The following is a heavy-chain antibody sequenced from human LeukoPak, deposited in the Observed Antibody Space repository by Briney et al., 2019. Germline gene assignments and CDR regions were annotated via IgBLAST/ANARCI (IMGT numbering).Heavy chain of an antibody. D-gene: IGHD6-19*01. V-gene: IGHV1-2*02. CDR2: INPNSGGT. J-gene: IGHJ4*02. Sequence: ASVTVSCKASGYTFTGYYMHWVRQAPAQGLEWMGWINPNSGGTNYAQKFQGRVTMTRDTSITTAYMELSRLRSDDTAVYYCAREEGSGCYDSWGQGTMLTVSS. CDR1: GYTFTGYY. CDR3: AREEGSGCYDS.